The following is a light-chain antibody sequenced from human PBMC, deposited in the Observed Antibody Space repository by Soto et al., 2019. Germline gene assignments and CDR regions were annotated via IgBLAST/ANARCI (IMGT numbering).Light chain of an antibody. CDR2: EVS. Sequence: QSVLTQPASVSGSPGQSITISCTGTSTDLGSYNLVSWYQQHPGKAPKLMMYEVSKRPSGVCNRFSVSKSGNTASLAISGLQVEDEADSYCCSYVGSSPFVVFGGGTTLTVL. CDR3: CSYVGSSPFVV. J-gene: IGLJ2*01. V-gene: IGLV2-23*02. CDR1: STDLGSYNL.